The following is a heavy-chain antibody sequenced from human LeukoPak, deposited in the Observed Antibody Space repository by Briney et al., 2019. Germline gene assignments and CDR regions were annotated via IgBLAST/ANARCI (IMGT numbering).Heavy chain of an antibody. D-gene: IGHD6-6*01. Sequence: SETLSLTCTVSGGSISSSSYYWGWIRQPPGKGLEWIGEINHSGSTNYNPSLKSRVTISVDTSKNQFSLKLSSVTAADTAVYYCARSRSGWVSSSSVWYTFWFDPWGQGTLVTVSS. CDR3: ARSRSGWVSSSSVWYTFWFDP. CDR2: INHSGST. V-gene: IGHV4-39*07. J-gene: IGHJ5*02. CDR1: GGSISSSSYY.